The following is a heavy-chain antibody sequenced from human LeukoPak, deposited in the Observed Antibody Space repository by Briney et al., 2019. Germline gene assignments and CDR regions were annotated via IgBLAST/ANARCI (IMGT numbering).Heavy chain of an antibody. CDR1: GFTFSSYA. J-gene: IGHJ4*02. V-gene: IGHV3-23*01. CDR2: ISGSGGST. Sequence: GGSLRLSCAASGFTFSSYAMSWVRQAPGKGLEWVSAISGSGGSTYYADSVKGRFTISRDNSKNTLFLQMNSLRAEDTAVYYCARDRYDILTGYYMYFDYWGQGSLVTVSS. D-gene: IGHD3-9*01. CDR3: ARDRYDILTGYYMYFDY.